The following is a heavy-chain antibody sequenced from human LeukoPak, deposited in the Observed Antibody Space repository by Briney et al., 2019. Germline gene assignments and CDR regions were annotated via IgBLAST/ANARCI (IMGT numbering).Heavy chain of an antibody. CDR2: INQRGSEI. V-gene: IGHV3-7*01. Sequence: PGGSLRLSCAASGFTFSNHWMTWVRQAPGEGLGWVANINQRGSEIYYVDSVRGGFTIFRDNAKNSLYLQMNTLRAEDTAVYYCVRRYMATSAEDFDYWGQGTLVTVFS. CDR1: GFTFSNHW. CDR3: VRRYMATSAEDFDY. J-gene: IGHJ4*02. D-gene: IGHD3-16*02.